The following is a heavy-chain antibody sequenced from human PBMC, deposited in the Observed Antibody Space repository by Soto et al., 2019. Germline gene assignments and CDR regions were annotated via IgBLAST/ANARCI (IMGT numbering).Heavy chain of an antibody. V-gene: IGHV3-23*01. J-gene: IGHJ5*02. CDR3: AKDGCSSTRCYDYNWFDP. D-gene: IGHD2-2*01. CDR1: GFTFSSYA. CDR2: ISGSGGST. Sequence: EVQLLESGGGLVQPGGSLRLSCAASGFTFSSYAMSWVRQAPGKGLEWVSAISGSGGSTYYADSVKGRFTISRDNSKNTLHLQMNSLRAEDTAVYYCAKDGCSSTRCYDYNWFDPWGLGTLVTVSS.